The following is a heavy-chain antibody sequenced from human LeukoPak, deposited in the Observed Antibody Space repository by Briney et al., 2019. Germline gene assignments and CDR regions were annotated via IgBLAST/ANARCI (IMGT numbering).Heavy chain of an antibody. Sequence: GGSLRLSCVASGFPFSSYWMTWVRQAPGKGLEWVANIKQDGSKKSYVDSVKGRFTISRDNAKNSLYLQMNSLRAEDTAVYYCAKGRYESSGFNWAAWGQGTLVTVSS. CDR3: AKGRYESSGFNWAA. D-gene: IGHD3-22*01. CDR2: IKQDGSKK. J-gene: IGHJ4*02. V-gene: IGHV3-7*03. CDR1: GFPFSSYW.